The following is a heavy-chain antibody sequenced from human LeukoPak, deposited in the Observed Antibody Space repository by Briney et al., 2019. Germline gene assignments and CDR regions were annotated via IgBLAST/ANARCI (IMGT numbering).Heavy chain of an antibody. D-gene: IGHD1-1*01. J-gene: IGHJ4*02. V-gene: IGHV1-2*02. Sequence: ASVKVSCKAFGYTFTGYYMHWVRQAPGQGLEWMGWINPNSGGTNYAQKFQGRVTMTRDTSISTAYMELSRLRSDDTAVYYCARDPGGTGTITGDDYWGQGTLVTVSS. CDR3: ARDPGGTGTITGDDY. CDR2: INPNSGGT. CDR1: GYTFTGYY.